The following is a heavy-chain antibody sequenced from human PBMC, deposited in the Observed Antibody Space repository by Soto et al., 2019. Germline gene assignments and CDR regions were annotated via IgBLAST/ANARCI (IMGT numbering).Heavy chain of an antibody. J-gene: IGHJ4*02. V-gene: IGHV1-8*01. Sequence: ASVKVSCKASGYTFSSYDINWVRQATGQGLEWMGWMNPNSGNTGYAQKFQGRVTMTRNTSIRTAYMELSSLRSEDTAVDYCAFRIPRRETRCSLPGGTGTLVPVSS. CDR3: AFRIPRRETRCSLP. CDR1: GYTFSSYD. D-gene: IGHD3-10*02. CDR2: MNPNSGNT.